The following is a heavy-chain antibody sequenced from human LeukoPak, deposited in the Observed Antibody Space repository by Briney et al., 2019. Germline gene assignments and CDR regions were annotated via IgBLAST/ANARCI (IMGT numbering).Heavy chain of an antibody. Sequence: VASVKVSCKASGYTFTGYYMHWVRQAPGQGLEWMGRINPNSGGTNYAQKFQGRVTMTRDTSISTAYMELSRLRSDDTAVYYCARVLILLHYDSIGGDAFDIWGQGTMVTVSS. CDR3: ARVLILLHYDSIGGDAFDI. CDR1: GYTFTGYY. J-gene: IGHJ3*02. V-gene: IGHV1-2*06. CDR2: INPNSGGT. D-gene: IGHD3-22*01.